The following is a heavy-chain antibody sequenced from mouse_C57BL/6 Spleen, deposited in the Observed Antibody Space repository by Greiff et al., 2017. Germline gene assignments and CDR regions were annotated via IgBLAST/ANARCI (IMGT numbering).Heavy chain of an antibody. CDR3: ARGGYDGAWFAY. J-gene: IGHJ3*01. V-gene: IGHV1-80*01. CDR1: GYAFSSYW. Sequence: QVQLQQSGAELVKPGASVKISCKASGYAFSSYWMNWVKQRPGKGLEGIGQIYPGDGDTNYNGKFKGKATLTADKSSSTAYMQLSSLTSEDSAVYFCARGGYDGAWFAYWGQGTLVTVSA. CDR2: IYPGDGDT. D-gene: IGHD2-2*01.